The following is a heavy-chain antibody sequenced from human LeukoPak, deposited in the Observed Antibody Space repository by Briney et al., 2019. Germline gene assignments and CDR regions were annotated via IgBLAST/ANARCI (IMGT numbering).Heavy chain of an antibody. J-gene: IGHJ4*02. CDR3: AKSPSYYDSSGYYYPGY. CDR2: IRYDGSNK. CDR1: GFTFSSYG. V-gene: IGHV3-30*02. D-gene: IGHD3-22*01. Sequence: PGGSLRLSCAASGFTFSSYGMHWVRQAPGKGLEWVAFIRYDGSNKYYADSVKGRFTISRDNSKNTLYLQMNSLRAEDTAVYYCAKSPSYYDSSGYYYPGYWGQGTLVTVSS.